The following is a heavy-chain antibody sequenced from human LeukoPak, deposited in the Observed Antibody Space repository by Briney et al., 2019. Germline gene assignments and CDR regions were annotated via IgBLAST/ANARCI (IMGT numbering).Heavy chain of an antibody. D-gene: IGHD5-18*01. V-gene: IGHV4-34*01. CDR3: ARGRWLGYGYPTVHFDY. CDR2: INHSGST. J-gene: IGHJ4*02. Sequence: SEALSLNCAVYGGSFSGYYWSWIRQPPGKGLEWIGEINHSGSTNYNPSLKSRVTISVDTSKNQFSLKLSSVTAADTAVYYCARGRWLGYGYPTVHFDYWGQGTLVTVSS. CDR1: GGSFSGYY.